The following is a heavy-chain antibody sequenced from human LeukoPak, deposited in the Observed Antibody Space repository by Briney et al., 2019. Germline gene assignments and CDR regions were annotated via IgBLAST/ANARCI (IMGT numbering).Heavy chain of an antibody. CDR2: IIPMFGTA. CDR3: ASDRYGVRDYGSGSYMERIYYYGMDV. Sequence: SVKVSCKASGSTFSRYGIGWVRQAPGQGLEWMGGIIPMFGTANYAQKFQGRVTIIADESTSTAYMELSSLRSEDTAVYYCASDRYGVRDYGSGSYMERIYYYGMDVWGQGTTVTVSS. D-gene: IGHD3-10*01. CDR1: GSTFSRYG. V-gene: IGHV1-69*01. J-gene: IGHJ6*02.